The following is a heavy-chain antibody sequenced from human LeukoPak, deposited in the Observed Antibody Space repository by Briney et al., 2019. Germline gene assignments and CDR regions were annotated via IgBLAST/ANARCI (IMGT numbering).Heavy chain of an antibody. CDR2: ISNSGDTT. Sequence: GGSLRLSCTASEFTFSSYWMSWVRQAPGKGLEWISGISNSGDTTYDADSVKGRFTISRDNSKNTLYLQMNSLRAEDTAVYYCAKCPGSANCYTGFDYWGQGTLVTVSS. V-gene: IGHV3-23*01. CDR3: AKCPGSANCYTGFDY. J-gene: IGHJ4*02. CDR1: EFTFSSYW. D-gene: IGHD2-2*02.